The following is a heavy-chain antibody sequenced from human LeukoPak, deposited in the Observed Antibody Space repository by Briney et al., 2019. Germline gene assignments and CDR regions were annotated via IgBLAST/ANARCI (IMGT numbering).Heavy chain of an antibody. V-gene: IGHV3-21*01. CDR3: ARARYYYDSSGYYISALYYFDY. Sequence: GGSLRLSCAASGFTFSSYSMNWVRQAPGKGLEWVSSISSSSSYIYYADSVKGRFTISRDNAKNSLYLQMNSLRAEDTAVYYCARARYYYDSSGYYISALYYFDYWGQGTLVTVSS. J-gene: IGHJ4*02. CDR2: ISSSSSYI. D-gene: IGHD3-22*01. CDR1: GFTFSSYS.